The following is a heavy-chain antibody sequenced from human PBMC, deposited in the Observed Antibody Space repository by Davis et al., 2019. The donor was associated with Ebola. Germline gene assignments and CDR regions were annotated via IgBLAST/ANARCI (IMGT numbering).Heavy chain of an antibody. D-gene: IGHD6-19*01. V-gene: IGHV1-2*02. CDR3: ARGYSSGWYGFGY. J-gene: IGHJ4*02. CDR2: INPSSGGT. CDR1: GYTFTGYY. Sequence: AASVKVSCKASGYTFTGYYMHWVRQAPGQGLEWMGWINPSSGGTNYAQKFQGRVTMTRDTSISTAYMELSRLRSDDTAVYYCARGYSSGWYGFGYWGQGTLVTVSS.